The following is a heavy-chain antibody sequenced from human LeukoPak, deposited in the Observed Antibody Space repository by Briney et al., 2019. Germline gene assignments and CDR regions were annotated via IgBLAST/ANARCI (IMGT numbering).Heavy chain of an antibody. Sequence: PSETLSLTCAVYGGSFSGYYWSWIRQPPGKGLEWIGEINHSGSTNYNPSLKSRVTISVDTSKNQFSLKLSSVTAVDTAVYYCARGYYYYGMDVWGKGTTVTVSS. CDR1: GGSFSGYY. CDR3: ARGYYYYGMDV. J-gene: IGHJ6*04. V-gene: IGHV4-34*01. CDR2: INHSGST.